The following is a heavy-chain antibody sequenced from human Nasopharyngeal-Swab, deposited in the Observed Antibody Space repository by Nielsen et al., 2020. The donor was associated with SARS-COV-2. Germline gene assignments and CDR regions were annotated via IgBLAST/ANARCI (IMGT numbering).Heavy chain of an antibody. CDR3: ACTPLDSSGYYYAFHY. D-gene: IGHD3-22*01. CDR1: GFTFSRYT. V-gene: IGHV3-30-3*01. CDR2: ISYDGSNK. J-gene: IGHJ4*02. Sequence: GGSLRLSCAASGFTFSRYTMHWVRQAPGKGLEWVAVISYDGSNKYYADSVKGRFTISRDISKNTLYLQMNSLRAEDTAVFYCACTPLDSSGYYYAFHYWGRGTLVTVSS.